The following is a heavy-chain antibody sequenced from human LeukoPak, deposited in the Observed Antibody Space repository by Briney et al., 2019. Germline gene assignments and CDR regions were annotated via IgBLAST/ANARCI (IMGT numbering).Heavy chain of an antibody. Sequence: GGSLILSCAASGFSFNSYSMNWVRQAPGKVLERVAVIWYDGSNKYYADSVKGRFTISRDNSKNTLYQQMNSLRAEDTAVYYCARGPDCSGGTCYGDYWGQGTLVTVSS. CDR3: ARGPDCSGGTCYGDY. D-gene: IGHD2-15*01. J-gene: IGHJ4*02. CDR2: IWYDGSNK. CDR1: GFSFNSYS. V-gene: IGHV3-33*08.